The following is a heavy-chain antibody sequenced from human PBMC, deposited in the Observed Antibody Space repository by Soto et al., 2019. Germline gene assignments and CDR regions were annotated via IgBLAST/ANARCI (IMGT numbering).Heavy chain of an antibody. V-gene: IGHV1-2*04. CDR3: AREVSLGGSSWHIVY. CDR2: INPNSGGT. CDR1: GYTFTGYY. J-gene: IGHJ4*02. D-gene: IGHD6-13*01. Sequence: ASVKVSCKASGYTFTGYYMHWVRQAPGQGLEWMGWINPNSGGTNYAQKFQGWVTMTRDTSISTAYMELSRLRSDDTAVYYCAREVSLGGSSWHIVYWGQGTLVTVSS.